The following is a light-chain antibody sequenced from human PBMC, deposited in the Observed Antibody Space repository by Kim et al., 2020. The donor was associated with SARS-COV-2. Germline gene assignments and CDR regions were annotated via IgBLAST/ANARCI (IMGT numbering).Light chain of an antibody. Sequence: SLSAGEGATLSWRASQSGGSCVAWYQQKRGQAPRLLMDEVSNRATGIPARFSGSGSGTDFTLTISGLEPEDFALYYCHQRSDWPNTFGQGTKLEI. CDR3: HQRSDWPNT. CDR2: EVS. CDR1: QSGGSC. J-gene: IGKJ2*01. V-gene: IGKV3-11*01.